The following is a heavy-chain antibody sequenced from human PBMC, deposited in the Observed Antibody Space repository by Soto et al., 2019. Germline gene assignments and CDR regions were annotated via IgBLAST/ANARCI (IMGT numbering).Heavy chain of an antibody. CDR3: ARRGVVAATRYGMDV. Sequence: PVASLTLSGKASGYSFTSYWIGWVRQMPGKGLEWMGIIYPGDSDTRYSPSFQGKVPISADKSISTAYLQWSSLKASDTAMYYCARRGVVAATRYGMDVWGQGTTVTVSS. CDR2: IYPGDSDT. J-gene: IGHJ6*02. V-gene: IGHV5-51*01. D-gene: IGHD2-15*01. CDR1: GYSFTSYW.